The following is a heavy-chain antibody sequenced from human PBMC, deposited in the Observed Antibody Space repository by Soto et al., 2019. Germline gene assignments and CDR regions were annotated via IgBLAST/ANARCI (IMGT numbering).Heavy chain of an antibody. J-gene: IGHJ6*02. D-gene: IGHD2-15*01. CDR2: IIPIFGTA. V-gene: IGHV1-69*01. CDR1: GRTLHNYA. CDR3: ARGVVVAATRAYYYYYYGMDV. Sequence: VEVSLQGFGRTLHNYAINWGGQAPGKRGGWVGGIIPIFGTANYAQKFQGRVTITADESTSTAYMELSSLRSEDTAVYYCARGVVVAATRAYYYYYYGMDVWGQGTTVTVSS.